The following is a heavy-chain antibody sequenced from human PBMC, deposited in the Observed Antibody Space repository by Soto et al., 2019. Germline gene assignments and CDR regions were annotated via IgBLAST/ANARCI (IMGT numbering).Heavy chain of an antibody. CDR1: GGSFSGYY. Sequence: QVQLQQWGAGLLKPSETLSLTCAVYGGSFSGYYWSWIRQPPGKGLEWIGEINHSGSTNYNPSLKSRVTKSVDTSKNQFSLKLSSVTAADTAVYYCERTAPETPYYYDSSGNDAFDIWGQGTMVTVSS. D-gene: IGHD3-22*01. V-gene: IGHV4-34*01. J-gene: IGHJ3*02. CDR2: INHSGST. CDR3: ERTAPETPYYYDSSGNDAFDI.